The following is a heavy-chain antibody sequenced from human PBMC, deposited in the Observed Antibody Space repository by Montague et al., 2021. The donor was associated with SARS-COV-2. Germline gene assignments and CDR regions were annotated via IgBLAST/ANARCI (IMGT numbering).Heavy chain of an antibody. CDR1: GFSLSTSGMC. V-gene: IGHV2-70*11. CDR3: ARVANCIAEAGCFEY. J-gene: IGHJ4*02. Sequence: PALVKPTQTLTLTCTFSGFSLSTSGMCVSWIRQPPGKALEWLARIDWDDDKYYSTSLQTRLTISKDTSNNEVVLKLTNLDPVDTATYYCARVANCIAEAGCFEYWGQGTHVTVSS. CDR2: IDWDDDK. D-gene: IGHD6-19*01.